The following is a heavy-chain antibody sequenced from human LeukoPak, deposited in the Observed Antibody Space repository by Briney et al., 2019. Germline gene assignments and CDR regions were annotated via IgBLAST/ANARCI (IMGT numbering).Heavy chain of an antibody. CDR2: IKEDGSEK. J-gene: IGHJ4*02. D-gene: IGHD6-19*01. Sequence: GGSLRLSCAASGFTFTSYWMSWVRQAPGKGLEWVANIKEDGSEKCYVDSVKGRFTISRDNAKNSLYLQMNSLRAEDTAVYYCARDWWLSSGWTSDADYWGQGTLVTVSS. V-gene: IGHV3-7*01. CDR1: GFTFTSYW. CDR3: ARDWWLSSGWTSDADY.